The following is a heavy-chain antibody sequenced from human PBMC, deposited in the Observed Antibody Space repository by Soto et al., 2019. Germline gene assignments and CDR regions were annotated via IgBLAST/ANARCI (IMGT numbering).Heavy chain of an antibody. CDR2: IIPLFGTV. J-gene: IGHJ6*02. D-gene: IGHD2-15*01. Sequence: SVKVSCKAPGGTFSSYDITWVRQAPGQGLEWMGEIIPLFGTVYYAQTFQGRVTITADESTNTAYMELNSLRSEDTAVYYCTRVRYCSGGRCSDYRGMDVWGQATTVTAP. CDR1: GGTFSSYD. V-gene: IGHV1-69*13. CDR3: TRVRYCSGGRCSDYRGMDV.